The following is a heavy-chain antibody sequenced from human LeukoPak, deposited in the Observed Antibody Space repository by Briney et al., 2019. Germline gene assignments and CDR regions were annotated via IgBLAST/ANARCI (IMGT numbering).Heavy chain of an antibody. D-gene: IGHD4-17*01. CDR3: ARGRSTVTIFDY. Sequence: ASVKVSCKASGYTFTSYYMHWVRQAPGQGLEWKGIINPSGGSTSYGQKFEGRVTMTRDTSTSTVYMELSSLRSEDTAVYYCARGRSTVTIFDYWGQGTLVTVSS. CDR2: INPSGGST. J-gene: IGHJ4*02. V-gene: IGHV1-46*01. CDR1: GYTFTSYY.